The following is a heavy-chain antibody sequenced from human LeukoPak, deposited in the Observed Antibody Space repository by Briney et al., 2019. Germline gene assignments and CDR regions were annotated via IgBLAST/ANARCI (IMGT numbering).Heavy chain of an antibody. V-gene: IGHV3-11*06. D-gene: IGHD5-12*01. Sequence: KPGGSLRLSCAASAFTFSDYYMSWIRQAPGKGLELVSYISSSTSYTNYADSVKGRFTISRDNAKNSLYLQMNSLRAEDTAVYYCAREGGYDPFEYWGQGTLVTVSS. CDR1: AFTFSDYY. CDR3: AREGGYDPFEY. J-gene: IGHJ4*02. CDR2: ISSSTSYT.